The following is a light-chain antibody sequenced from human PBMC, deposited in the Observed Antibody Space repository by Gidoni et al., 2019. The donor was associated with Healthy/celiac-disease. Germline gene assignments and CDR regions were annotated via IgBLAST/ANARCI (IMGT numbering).Light chain of an antibody. Sequence: DIQMTQSPSSLSASVGDRVTITCQASQDISNYLNWYQQKPGKAPKLLIDDASNLETGVPSRFSGSGSGTDFTCTISSLQPADIATYYCQQYDNLPFTFGPGTKVDIK. V-gene: IGKV1-33*01. J-gene: IGKJ3*01. CDR3: QQYDNLPFT. CDR2: DAS. CDR1: QDISNY.